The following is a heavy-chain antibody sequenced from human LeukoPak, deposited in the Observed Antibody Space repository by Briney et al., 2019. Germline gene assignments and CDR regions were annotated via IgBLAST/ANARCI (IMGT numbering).Heavy chain of an antibody. CDR2: ISGSGGST. Sequence: GGSLRLSWAASGFTFSSYAMSWVRQAPGKGLEWVSAISGSGGSTYYADSVKGRFTISRDNSKNTLYLQMNSLRAEDTAVYYCALTTSPVGATHFDYWGQGTLVTVSS. D-gene: IGHD1-26*01. CDR1: GFTFSSYA. CDR3: ALTTSPVGATHFDY. J-gene: IGHJ4*02. V-gene: IGHV3-23*01.